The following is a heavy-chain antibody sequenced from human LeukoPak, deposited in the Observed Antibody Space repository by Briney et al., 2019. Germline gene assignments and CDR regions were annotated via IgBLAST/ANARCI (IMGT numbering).Heavy chain of an antibody. J-gene: IGHJ3*02. Sequence: SETLSLTCTVSGGSISSYYWSWIRQPAGKGLEWIGRIYTSGGTNYNPSLKSRVTMSVDTSKNQFSLKLSSVTAADTAVYYCARGPDYNDSSGYDAFDIWGQGTMVTVSS. V-gene: IGHV4-4*07. CDR3: ARGPDYNDSSGYDAFDI. D-gene: IGHD3-22*01. CDR1: GGSISSYY. CDR2: IYTSGGT.